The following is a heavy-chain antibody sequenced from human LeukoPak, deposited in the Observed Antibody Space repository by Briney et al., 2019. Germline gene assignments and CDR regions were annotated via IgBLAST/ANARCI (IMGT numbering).Heavy chain of an antibody. CDR2: IDNRGST. J-gene: IGHJ4*02. CDR3: ARDSDSGFQ. Sequence: SETLSLTCTVSDGSFNFDFWHCIRQPPGKGLDWIGEIDNRGSTQYNPSLRSRVTISVDTSRNQFSLELTSVTAADTAVYFCARDSDSGFQWGQGTLVTVSS. D-gene: IGHD3-16*01. V-gene: IGHV4-34*01. CDR1: DGSFNFDF.